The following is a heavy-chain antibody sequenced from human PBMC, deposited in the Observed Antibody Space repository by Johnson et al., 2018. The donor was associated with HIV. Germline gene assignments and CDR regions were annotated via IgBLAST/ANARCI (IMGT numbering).Heavy chain of an antibody. V-gene: IGHV3-30*03. CDR2: ISYDGANK. CDR1: RFTFSSYG. D-gene: IGHD2-21*01. J-gene: IGHJ3*02. Sequence: QVQLVESGGGVVQPGRSLRLSCVASRFTFSSYGMHWVRQAPGKGLEWVAVISYDGANKYYADSVKGRFTISRDNSKNTLYLQMNSLRAEDTAVYYCARERRAGVKGAFDIWGQGTMVTVSS. CDR3: ARERRAGVKGAFDI.